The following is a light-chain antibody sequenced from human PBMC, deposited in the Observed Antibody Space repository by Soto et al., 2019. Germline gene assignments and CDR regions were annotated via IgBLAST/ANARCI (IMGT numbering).Light chain of an antibody. Sequence: EIQMTQTPSSLSASLGDRVTITCQASQDINDYSNWYQQKPGKAPRLLIYGASFLEVGVPSRFSGSGSGTHFTLTSSSLQPEDVATYYCQQYDSLPYTFGQETRLEIK. CDR2: GAS. J-gene: IGKJ2*01. V-gene: IGKV1-33*01. CDR3: QQYDSLPYT. CDR1: QDINDY.